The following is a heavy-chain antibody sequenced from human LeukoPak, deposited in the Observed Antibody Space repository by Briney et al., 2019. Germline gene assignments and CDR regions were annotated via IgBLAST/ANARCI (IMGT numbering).Heavy chain of an antibody. J-gene: IGHJ5*02. CDR1: GFTVSSNY. V-gene: IGHV3-53*01. Sequence: GGSLTLSCSASGFTVSSNYMSRDRQAPGKGLEGVSDIYSGGSTYYADSVKGLFTISRDNSKNTLYLQMNSLRAEDTAVYYCAREYYYDCSGYYYPWGQGTLVTVSS. CDR2: IYSGGST. CDR3: AREYYYDCSGYYYP. D-gene: IGHD3-22*01.